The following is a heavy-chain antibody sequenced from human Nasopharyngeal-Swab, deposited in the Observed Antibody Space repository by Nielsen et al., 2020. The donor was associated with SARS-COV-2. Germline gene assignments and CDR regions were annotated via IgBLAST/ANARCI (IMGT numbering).Heavy chain of an antibody. CDR1: GGSINTITYY. CDR2: IYYSGKT. D-gene: IGHD3-22*01. Sequence: SETLSLTCTVSGGSINTITYYWGWIRQPPGKGLEWIGSIYYSGKTYDNPSLKSRVTISVDTSKNQFSLKLSSVTAADTAVYYCARLLDYYDSSGAYYFDYWGQGTLVTVSS. CDR3: ARLLDYYDSSGAYYFDY. V-gene: IGHV4-39*07. J-gene: IGHJ4*02.